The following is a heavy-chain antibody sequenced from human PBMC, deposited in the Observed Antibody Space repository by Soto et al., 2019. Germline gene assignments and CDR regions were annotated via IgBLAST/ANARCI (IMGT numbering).Heavy chain of an antibody. CDR2: MGGDSRT. J-gene: IGHJ4*02. CDR3: ATKATSSGYYPFDY. Sequence: PGGSLRLSCAASGFNFTNYAMSWVRQAPGKGLEWVSTMGGDSRTYYADSVKGRFTISRDNSKDTLFLQMSGPRAEDTALYYCATKATSSGYYPFDYWGQGRLVTVSS. V-gene: IGHV3-23*05. CDR1: GFNFTNYA. D-gene: IGHD3-22*01.